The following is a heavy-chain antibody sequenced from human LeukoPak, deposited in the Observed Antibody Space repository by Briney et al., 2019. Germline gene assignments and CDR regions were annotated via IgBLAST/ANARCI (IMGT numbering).Heavy chain of an antibody. D-gene: IGHD3-22*01. CDR2: INHSGST. Sequence: SETLSLTCAVYGGSFSGYYWSWIRQPPGKGLEWIGEINHSGSTNYNPSLKSRVTISVDTSKNQFSLKLSSVTAADTAVYYCARHSYDSSGYFFAGWGQGTLVTVSS. CDR1: GGSFSGYY. V-gene: IGHV4-34*01. J-gene: IGHJ4*02. CDR3: ARHSYDSSGYFFAG.